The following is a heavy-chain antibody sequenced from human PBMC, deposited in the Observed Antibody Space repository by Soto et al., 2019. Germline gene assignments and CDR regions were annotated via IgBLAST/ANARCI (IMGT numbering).Heavy chain of an antibody. CDR1: GFTFSNYW. D-gene: IGHD2-8*01. J-gene: IGHJ6*02. CDR2: IKKDGGET. CDR3: ARAPKWNYYGMDV. Sequence: GGSLRLSCAASGFTFSNYWMSWVRQAPGKGLEWVADIKKDGGETYYVDSVKGRFTISRDNAKNSLYLQVNSLRAEDTAVYYCARAPKWNYYGMDVWGQGTTVTVSS. V-gene: IGHV3-7*01.